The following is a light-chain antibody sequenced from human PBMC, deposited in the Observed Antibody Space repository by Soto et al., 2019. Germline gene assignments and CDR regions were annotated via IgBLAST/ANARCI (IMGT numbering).Light chain of an antibody. J-gene: IGLJ3*02. CDR3: QVWDSRGDQAL. Sequence: SYELTQPPSVSVAPGQTATITCGGNNIGSKSVHWYKQKPGQAPVLVVYGDGDRPSGIPERITGSSSGNTATLTFSRVEVGDEADFYCQVWDSRGDQALFGGGTKLTVL. V-gene: IGLV3-21*02. CDR1: NIGSKS. CDR2: GDG.